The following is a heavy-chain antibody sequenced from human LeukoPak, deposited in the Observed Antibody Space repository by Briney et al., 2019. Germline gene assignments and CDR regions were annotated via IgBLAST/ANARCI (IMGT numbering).Heavy chain of an antibody. V-gene: IGHV1-69*13. CDR3: ARDPLKVRGVIGFDP. Sequence: SVKVSCKASGGTFSSYAISWVRQAPGQGLEWMGGIIPIFGTANYAQKFQGRVTITADESTSTAYMELSSLRSEDTAVYYCARDPLKVRGVIGFDPWGQGTLVTVSS. J-gene: IGHJ5*02. CDR2: IIPIFGTA. CDR1: GGTFSSYA. D-gene: IGHD3-10*01.